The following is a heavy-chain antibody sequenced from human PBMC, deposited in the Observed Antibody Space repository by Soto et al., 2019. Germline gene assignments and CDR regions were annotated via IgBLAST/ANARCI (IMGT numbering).Heavy chain of an antibody. Sequence: QVQLVESGGGVVQPGRSLRLSCAASGFTFSSYGMHWVRQAPGNGLEWVAVISYDGSNKYYADSVKGRFTISRDNSKNTLYLQMNSLRAEDTAVYYCAKPLDIVAPLDYWGQGTLVTVSS. J-gene: IGHJ4*02. CDR3: AKPLDIVAPLDY. V-gene: IGHV3-30*18. CDR2: ISYDGSNK. D-gene: IGHD5-12*01. CDR1: GFTFSSYG.